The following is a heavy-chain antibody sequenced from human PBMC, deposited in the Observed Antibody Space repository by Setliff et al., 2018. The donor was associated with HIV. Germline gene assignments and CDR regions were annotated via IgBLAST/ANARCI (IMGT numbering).Heavy chain of an antibody. V-gene: IGHV3-66*02. J-gene: IGHJ6*03. CDR3: ARVVNPDSSNYYYYYMDV. D-gene: IGHD4-4*01. Sequence: GGSLRLSCAASGLTIRNNYMSWVRQAPGKGLEWVSLLHSGYSTSYADSVKGRFAVSRDNTRNTLFLHMSNVTVEDAAVYYCARVVNPDSSNYYYYYMDVWGKGTTVTVS. CDR1: GLTIRNNY. CDR2: LHSGYST.